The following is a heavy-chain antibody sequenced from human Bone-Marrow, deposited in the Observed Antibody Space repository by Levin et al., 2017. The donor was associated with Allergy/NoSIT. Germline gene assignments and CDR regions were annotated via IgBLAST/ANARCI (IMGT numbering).Heavy chain of an antibody. CDR1: GFTFNSYG. CDR2: ISYDGSNK. Sequence: GESLKISCAASGFTFNSYGMHWVRQAPGKGLEWVAVISYDGSNKYYADSVKGRFTISRDNSKNTLYLQMNSLRAEDTAVYYCTKESLWFGGPWDYWGQGTLVTVSS. CDR3: TKESLWFGGPWDY. V-gene: IGHV3-30*18. J-gene: IGHJ4*02. D-gene: IGHD3-10*01.